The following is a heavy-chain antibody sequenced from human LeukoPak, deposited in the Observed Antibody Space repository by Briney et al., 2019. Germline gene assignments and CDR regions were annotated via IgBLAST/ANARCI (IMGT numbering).Heavy chain of an antibody. Sequence: GGSLRLSCAASGFTFDDYGMSWVRQAPGKGLEWVSGINWNGGSTTYADSVKGRFTISRDNSKNTLYLQMNSLRGEDTAVYYCARGGSYLSAFDIWGQGTMVTVSS. CDR1: GFTFDDYG. CDR2: INWNGGST. CDR3: ARGGSYLSAFDI. D-gene: IGHD1-26*01. J-gene: IGHJ3*02. V-gene: IGHV3-20*04.